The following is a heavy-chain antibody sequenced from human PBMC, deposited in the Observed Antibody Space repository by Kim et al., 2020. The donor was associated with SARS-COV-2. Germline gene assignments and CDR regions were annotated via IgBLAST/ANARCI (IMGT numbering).Heavy chain of an antibody. J-gene: IGHJ4*02. CDR1: GGTFSSYA. CDR2: FISIFGTA. V-gene: IGHV1-69*13. D-gene: IGHD3-10*01. CDR3: AREVDYYGSGSYVFDY. Sequence: SVKVSCKASGGTFSSYAISWVRQAPGQGLGWMGGFISIFGTANYAQKFQGRVTITADESTSSAYMELSSLRSEHTAVYYCAREVDYYGSGSYVFDYWRQGTLVTVSS.